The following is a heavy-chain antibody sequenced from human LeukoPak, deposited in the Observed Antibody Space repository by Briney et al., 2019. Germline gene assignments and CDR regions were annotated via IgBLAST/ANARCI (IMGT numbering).Heavy chain of an antibody. D-gene: IGHD3-22*01. CDR3: AGADSSGYYPDY. V-gene: IGHV3-21*01. Sequence: GGSLRLSCAASGFTFSSYSMNWVRQAPGKGLEWVSSICSSSSYIYYADSVKGRFTISRDNAKNSLYLQMNSLRAEDTAVYCGAGADSSGYYPDYWGQGTLVTVSS. CDR2: ICSSSSYI. J-gene: IGHJ4*02. CDR1: GFTFSSYS.